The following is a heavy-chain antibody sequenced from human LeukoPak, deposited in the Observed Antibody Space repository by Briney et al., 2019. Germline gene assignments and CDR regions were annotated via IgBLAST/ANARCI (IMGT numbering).Heavy chain of an antibody. CDR2: IKQDGSEK. J-gene: IGHJ4*02. CDR3: ARERGSSWAPYFDY. CDR1: GFTFSSYW. V-gene: IGHV3-7*01. D-gene: IGHD6-13*01. Sequence: PGGSLRLSCAASGFTFSSYWMSWVRQAPGKGLEWVANIKQDGSEKYYVDSVKGRFTISRDNAKNSLYLQMYSLRAEDTAVYYCARERGSSWAPYFDYWGQGTLVTVSS.